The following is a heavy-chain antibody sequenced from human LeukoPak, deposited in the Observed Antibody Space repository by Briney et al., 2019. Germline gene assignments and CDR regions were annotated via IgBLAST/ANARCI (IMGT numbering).Heavy chain of an antibody. J-gene: IGHJ5*02. Sequence: SGGSLRLSCAASGFTFSSYAMSWVCQAPGKGLEWVSAISGSGGSTYYADSVKGRFTISRDNSKNTLYLQMNSLRAEDTAVYYCAKKSLVPAANALTYNWCDPWGQGTLVTVSS. D-gene: IGHD2-2*01. V-gene: IGHV3-23*01. CDR3: AKKSLVPAANALTYNWCDP. CDR2: ISGSGGST. CDR1: GFTFSSYA.